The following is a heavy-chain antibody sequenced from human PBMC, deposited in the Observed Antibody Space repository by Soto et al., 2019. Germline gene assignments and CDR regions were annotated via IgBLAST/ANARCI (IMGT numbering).Heavy chain of an antibody. CDR3: ASSLVYCTNGVCHSARFDP. D-gene: IGHD2-8*01. J-gene: IGHJ5*02. CDR2: IIPILGIA. V-gene: IGHV1-69*02. CDR1: GGTFSSYT. Sequence: SVKVSCKASGGTFSSYTISWVRQAPGQGLEWMGRIIPILGIANYAQKFQGRVAITADKSTSTAYMELSSLRSEDTAVYYCASSLVYCTNGVCHSARFDPWGQGTLVTVSS.